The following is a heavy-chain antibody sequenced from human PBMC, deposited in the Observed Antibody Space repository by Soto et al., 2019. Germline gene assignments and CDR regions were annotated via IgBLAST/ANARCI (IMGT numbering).Heavy chain of an antibody. CDR3: AREGRTYYDFWSGYSDYYYMDV. V-gene: IGHV3-66*01. D-gene: IGHD3-3*01. Sequence: GGSLRLSCAASGFTVSSNYMSWVRQAPGKGLEWVSVIYSGGSTYYADSVKGRFTISRDNSKNTLYLQMNSLRAEDTAVYYCAREGRTYYDFWSGYSDYYYMDVWGKGTTVTVSS. J-gene: IGHJ6*03. CDR1: GFTVSSNY. CDR2: IYSGGST.